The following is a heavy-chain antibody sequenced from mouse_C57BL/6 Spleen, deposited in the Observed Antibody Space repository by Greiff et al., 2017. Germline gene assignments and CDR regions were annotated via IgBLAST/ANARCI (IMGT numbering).Heavy chain of an antibody. Sequence: EVKLVESGGGLVKPGGSLKLSCAASGFTFSSYAMPWVRQTPEKSLEWVATISAGGSSTSYPDNVKGRFTISRDNAKNKLYMQMSHLKSEDTDMYYCARDYYGSGAMDYWGQGTAVTVSS. D-gene: IGHD1-1*01. CDR3: ARDYYGSGAMDY. V-gene: IGHV5-4*01. CDR2: ISAGGSST. CDR1: GFTFSSYA. J-gene: IGHJ4*01.